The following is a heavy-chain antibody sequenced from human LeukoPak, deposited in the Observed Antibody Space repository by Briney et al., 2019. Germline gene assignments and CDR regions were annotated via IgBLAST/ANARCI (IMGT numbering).Heavy chain of an antibody. D-gene: IGHD6-25*01. CDR1: GFTFDDYA. CDR2: ISWNSGSI. J-gene: IGHJ4*02. CDR3: AKVSGHYYFDY. Sequence: PGRSLRLSCAASGFTFDDYAMHWVRQAPGKGPEWVSGISWNSGSIGYADSVKGRFTISRDNAKNSLYLQMNSLRAEDMALCYCAKVSGHYYFDYWGQGTLVTVSS. V-gene: IGHV3-9*03.